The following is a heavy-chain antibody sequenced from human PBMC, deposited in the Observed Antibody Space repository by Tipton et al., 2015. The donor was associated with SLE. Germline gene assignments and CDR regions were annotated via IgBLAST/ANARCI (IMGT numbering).Heavy chain of an antibody. CDR3: TTLYYDILGGADLDD. Sequence: QLVQSGAEVKNPWASVKVSCKASGYSFFEYIIHWVRQAPGQGLEYVGWINPSNGGKKVREMFLGRVTLTGDTSTSTVYMELSRLRSDDTAIYYCTTLYYDILGGADLDDWGQGSLVTVSS. D-gene: IGHD3-9*01. J-gene: IGHJ4*02. CDR1: GYSFFEYI. CDR2: INPSNGGK. V-gene: IGHV1-2*02.